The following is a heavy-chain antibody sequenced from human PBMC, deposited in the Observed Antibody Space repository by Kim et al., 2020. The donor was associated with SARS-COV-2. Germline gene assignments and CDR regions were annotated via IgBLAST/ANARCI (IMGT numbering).Heavy chain of an antibody. CDR1: GFTFSSYS. D-gene: IGHD4-17*01. Sequence: GGSLRLSCAASGFTFSSYSMNWVRQAPGKGLEWVSSISSSSSYIYYADSVKGRFTISRDNAKNSLYLQMNSLRAEDTAVYYCARDYGDYNDRHLPRRHYYGMDVWGQGTTVTVSS. CDR2: ISSSSSYI. V-gene: IGHV3-21*01. CDR3: ARDYGDYNDRHLPRRHYYGMDV. J-gene: IGHJ6*02.